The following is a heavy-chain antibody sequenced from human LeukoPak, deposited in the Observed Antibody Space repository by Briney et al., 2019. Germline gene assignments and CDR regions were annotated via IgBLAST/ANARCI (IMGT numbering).Heavy chain of an antibody. Sequence: GGSLRLSCAASGFTFNDYYMSWIRQAPGKGLEWVSYISSSGSTIYYADSVKGRFTISRDNAKNSLYLQMNSLRAEDTAVYYCARDPDGAVPAAKDIWGQGTMVTVSS. CDR2: ISSSGSTI. D-gene: IGHD2-2*01. CDR3: ARDPDGAVPAAKDI. CDR1: GFTFNDYY. V-gene: IGHV3-11*04. J-gene: IGHJ3*02.